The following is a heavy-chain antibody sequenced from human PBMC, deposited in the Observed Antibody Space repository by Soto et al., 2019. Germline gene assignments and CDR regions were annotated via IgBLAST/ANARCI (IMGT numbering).Heavy chain of an antibody. V-gene: IGHV4-30-4*01. D-gene: IGHD2-21*02. CDR3: AREDDGGDRDYYGLDV. CDR2: IHYSGSI. Sequence: QVQLQESGPGLVRPSQTLSLTCTVSGGSISSDHYHWTWIRQPPGKGLEWIGYIHYSGSIYYNPSLQSRGTMSVDTSKNLFALKLSSVTAADTAVYFCAREDDGGDRDYYGLDVWGQGTTVTVSS. CDR1: GGSISSDHYH. J-gene: IGHJ6*02.